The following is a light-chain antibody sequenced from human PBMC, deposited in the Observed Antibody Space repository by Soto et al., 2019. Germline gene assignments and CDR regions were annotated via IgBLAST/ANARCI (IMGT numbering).Light chain of an antibody. CDR2: DVS. CDR1: SSDVGGYNY. Sequence: QSVLTQPASMSGSPGQSITISCTGTSSDVGGYNYVSWYQQHPGKAPKLMIYDVSNRPSGVSNRFSGSKSSNTASLTISGLQAEDEADYYCSSYTSSSRSVFGTATKVTVL. J-gene: IGLJ1*01. V-gene: IGLV2-14*01. CDR3: SSYTSSSRSV.